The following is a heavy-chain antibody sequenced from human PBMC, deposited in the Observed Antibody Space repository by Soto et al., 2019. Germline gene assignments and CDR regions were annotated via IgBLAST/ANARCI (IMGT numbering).Heavy chain of an antibody. V-gene: IGHV1-3*01. Sequence: QVQLVQSGAEVKKPGASVKVSCKASGYTFSSYAMHWVRQAPGQRLEWMGWINAGNGNTKYSQKFQGRVTITRDTSASTAYMELSSLRSEDTSVYYCARGPGGPDGPGDYWGQGTLVTVSS. CDR1: GYTFSSYA. CDR3: ARGPGGPDGPGDY. CDR2: INAGNGNT. D-gene: IGHD2-15*01. J-gene: IGHJ4*02.